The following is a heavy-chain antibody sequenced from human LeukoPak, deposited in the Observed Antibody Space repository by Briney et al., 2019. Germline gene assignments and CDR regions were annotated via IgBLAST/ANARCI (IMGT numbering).Heavy chain of an antibody. Sequence: GGSLRLSCTASGFTVSNNYMGWVRQAPAKGLEWVSVINTVGTTYYADSVRGRFTISRDNSKNTLYLQMNSLRAEDTAVYYCAKVISGTKGFFDYWGQGTLVTVSS. CDR1: GFTVSNNY. CDR3: AKVISGTKGFFDY. J-gene: IGHJ4*02. CDR2: INTVGTT. V-gene: IGHV3-66*01.